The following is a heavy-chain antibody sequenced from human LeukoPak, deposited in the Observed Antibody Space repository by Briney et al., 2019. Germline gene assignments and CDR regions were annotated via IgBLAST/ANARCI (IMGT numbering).Heavy chain of an antibody. CDR3: AKDDDWLRFEH. V-gene: IGHV3-11*01. D-gene: IGHD5-12*01. CDR1: GFIFSDYY. Sequence: GGSLRLSCAASGFIFSDYYMSWIRQAPGKGLEWVSYISSSGRTIHYADSVKGRFTISRDNAKNSLYLQMNSLIAEDTAIYYCAKDDDWLRFEHWGRGTPVSVSS. CDR2: ISSSGRTI. J-gene: IGHJ4*02.